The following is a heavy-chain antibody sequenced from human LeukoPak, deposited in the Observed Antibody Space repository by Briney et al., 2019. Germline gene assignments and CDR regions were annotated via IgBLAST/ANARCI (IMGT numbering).Heavy chain of an antibody. CDR1: EYTLTELS. CDR3: AADRGDYSGSYWTAFDI. CDR2: FDPEDGEI. D-gene: IGHD1-26*01. Sequence: ASVKVSCKVSEYTLTELSMHWERQAPGKGLEWLGGFDPEDGEIIYAQKFQGRVTMSDDTSTDTAYMELGSLRSDDTAVYYCAADRGDYSGSYWTAFDIWGQGTMVTVSS. V-gene: IGHV1-24*01. J-gene: IGHJ3*02.